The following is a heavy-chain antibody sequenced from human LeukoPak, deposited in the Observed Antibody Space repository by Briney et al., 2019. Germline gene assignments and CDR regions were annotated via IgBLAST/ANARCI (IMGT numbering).Heavy chain of an antibody. CDR2: IYTSGNT. CDR1: GGSITSYN. D-gene: IGHD3-10*01. Sequence: SETLSLTCIVSGGSITSYNWSWIRQPAGKGLEWIGRIYTSGNTNYNPSLKSRVTMSVDTSKNQFSLKLSSVTAADTAVYYCAREGDCYGSGGGIFDYWGQGTLFTVSS. V-gene: IGHV4-4*07. J-gene: IGHJ4*02. CDR3: AREGDCYGSGGGIFDY.